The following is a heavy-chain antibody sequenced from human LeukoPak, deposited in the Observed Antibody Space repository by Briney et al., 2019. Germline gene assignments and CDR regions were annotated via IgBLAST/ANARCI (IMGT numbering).Heavy chain of an antibody. V-gene: IGHV3-66*01. CDR1: GFTVSSNY. D-gene: IGHD4-17*01. J-gene: IGHJ4*02. CDR3: ARVDDGDYFDY. Sequence: GGSLRLSCAASGFTVSSNYMSWVRQAPGKGLEWVSVIYSAGSISYPDSVKGRFNISRDNSKNTVYLQMNSLRAEDTAVYYCARVDDGDYFDYSGQGSLVTVSS. CDR2: IYSAGSI.